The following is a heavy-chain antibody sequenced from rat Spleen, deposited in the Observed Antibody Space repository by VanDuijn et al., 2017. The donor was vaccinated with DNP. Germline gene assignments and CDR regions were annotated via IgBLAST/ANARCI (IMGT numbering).Heavy chain of an antibody. J-gene: IGHJ4*01. Sequence: EVQLVETGGGLVEPGRSLKLSCVASGFTFSNYWMYWIRQAPGKGLEWVASISTDGGTTYYPDSVKGRFTISRDNAKNTVFLQMNSLRSEDTATYYCAKDRPGGFAMDAWGQGASVTVSS. V-gene: IGHV5-58*01. CDR1: GFTFSNYW. D-gene: IGHD1-4*01. CDR2: ISTDGGTT. CDR3: AKDRPGGFAMDA.